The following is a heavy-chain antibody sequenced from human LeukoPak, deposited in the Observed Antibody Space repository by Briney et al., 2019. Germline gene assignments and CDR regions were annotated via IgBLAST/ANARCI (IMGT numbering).Heavy chain of an antibody. J-gene: IGHJ4*02. D-gene: IGHD3-16*02. CDR1: GYTFTSYA. V-gene: IGHV1-8*02. Sequence: GASVKVSCKASGYTFTSYAMHWVRQAPGQRLEWMGWMNPNSGNTGYAQKFQGRVTMTRNTSISTAYMELSSLRSEDTAVYYCARGPRSDDYVWGSYRYSDYWGQGTLVTVSS. CDR2: MNPNSGNT. CDR3: ARGPRSDDYVWGSYRYSDY.